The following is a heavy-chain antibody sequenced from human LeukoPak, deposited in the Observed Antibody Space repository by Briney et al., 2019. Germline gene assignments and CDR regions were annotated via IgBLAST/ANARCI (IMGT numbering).Heavy chain of an antibody. D-gene: IGHD5-24*01. CDR2: ISYDGSNK. CDR3: AKEGRSLQTY. J-gene: IGHJ4*02. Sequence: PGGSLRLSCAASGFTFSSYAMHWVRQAPGKGLEWVAVISYDGSNKYYADSVKGRFTISRDNSKNTLYLQMDSLRADDTAVYYCAKEGRSLQTYWGQGTLVTVSS. V-gene: IGHV3-30-3*01. CDR1: GFTFSSYA.